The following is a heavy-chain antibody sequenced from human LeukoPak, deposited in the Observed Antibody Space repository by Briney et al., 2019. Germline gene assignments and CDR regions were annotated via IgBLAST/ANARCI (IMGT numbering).Heavy chain of an antibody. CDR3: AEGYSPYYFDY. V-gene: IGHV4-59*01. J-gene: IGHJ4*02. CDR1: RDSISGYY. Sequence: PSETLSLTCTVSRDSISGYYWSWIRRPPGKGPEWIGYISHSGGTNYNPSLKSRVTISADTSKNQFSLKLSSVTAADTAVYYCAEGYSPYYFDYWGQGTLVTVSS. CDR2: ISHSGGT. D-gene: IGHD5-12*01.